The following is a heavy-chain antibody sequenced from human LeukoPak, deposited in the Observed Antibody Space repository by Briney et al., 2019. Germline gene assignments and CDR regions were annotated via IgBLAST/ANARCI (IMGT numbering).Heavy chain of an antibody. CDR2: IWYDGSNK. J-gene: IGHJ4*02. CDR3: ARDYGSGSYMGYYFDY. V-gene: IGHV3-33*01. Sequence: PGGSLRLSCAASGFTFSSYGMHWVRQAPAKGLEWVAVIWYDGSNKYYADSVKGRFTISRDNSKNTLYLQMNSLGAEDTAVYYCARDYGSGSYMGYYFDYWGQGTLVTVSS. D-gene: IGHD3-10*01. CDR1: GFTFSSYG.